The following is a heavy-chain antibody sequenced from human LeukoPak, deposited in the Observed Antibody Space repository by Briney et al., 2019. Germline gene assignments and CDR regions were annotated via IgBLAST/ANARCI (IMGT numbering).Heavy chain of an antibody. CDR2: INPSGGST. J-gene: IGHJ4*02. CDR1: GYTFTSYG. CDR3: ARLSPGSLGY. Sequence: ASVKVSCKASGYTFTSYGISWVRQAPGQGLEWMGIINPSGGSTSYAQKFQGRVTMTRDTSTSTVYMELRSLRSDDTAVYYCARLSPGSLGYWGQGTLVTVSS. D-gene: IGHD3-16*01. V-gene: IGHV1-46*01.